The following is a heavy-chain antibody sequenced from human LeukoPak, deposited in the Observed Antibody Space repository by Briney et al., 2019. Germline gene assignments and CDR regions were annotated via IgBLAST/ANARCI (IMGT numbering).Heavy chain of an antibody. D-gene: IGHD5-18*01. CDR3: ASSVDTAMEWYYFDY. V-gene: IGHV1-46*01. CDR2: INCDGGST. CDR1: GYTFTSGY. Sequence: ASVKVSCKASGYTFTSGYIHWVRRAPGQGLEWMGMINCDGGSTDYPQKFQGRVTMTRDTSTSTVYMELSSLRSEDTAVYYCASSVDTAMEWYYFDYWGQGTLVTVSS. J-gene: IGHJ4*02.